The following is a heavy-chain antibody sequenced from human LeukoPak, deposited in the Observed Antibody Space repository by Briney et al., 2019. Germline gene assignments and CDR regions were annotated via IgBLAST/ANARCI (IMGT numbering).Heavy chain of an antibody. D-gene: IGHD3-10*01. Sequence: GGSLRLSCAASGFTFSDYYMSWIRQAPGQGLEWVSYTTNTGSPRYYADSVKGRFTISRDNAKNSLSLQMNSLSVDDTAVYYCAGEGGGGAGGSGPDGFDIWGQGTMVTVS. CDR3: AGEGGGGAGGSGPDGFDI. CDR2: TTNTGSPR. CDR1: GFTFSDYY. V-gene: IGHV3-11*04. J-gene: IGHJ3*02.